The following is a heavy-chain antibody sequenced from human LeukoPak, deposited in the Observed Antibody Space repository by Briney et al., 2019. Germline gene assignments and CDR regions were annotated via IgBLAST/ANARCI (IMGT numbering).Heavy chain of an antibody. CDR3: ARDLDDYGGKGLFDY. Sequence: GASVEVSCKASGYTFTSYGISWVRQAPGQGLEWMGWISAYNGNTNYAQKLQGRVTMTTDTSTSTAYMELRSLRSDDTAVYYCARDLDDYGGKGLFDYWGQGTLVTVSS. CDR2: ISAYNGNT. CDR1: GYTFTSYG. D-gene: IGHD4-23*01. V-gene: IGHV1-18*01. J-gene: IGHJ4*02.